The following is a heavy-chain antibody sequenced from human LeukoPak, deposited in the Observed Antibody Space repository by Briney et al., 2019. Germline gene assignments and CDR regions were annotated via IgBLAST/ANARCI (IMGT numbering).Heavy chain of an antibody. V-gene: IGHV4-39*01. J-gene: IGHJ4*02. D-gene: IGHD2-21*01. CDR3: ARQSSYGGIPRGAFDY. CDR1: GGSISSSSYY. Sequence: SETLSLTCTVSGGSISSSSYYWGWIRQPPGKGLEWIGSMYYSVSTYYNPSLKSRVTISVDTSKNQFSLKLNSVTAADTAMFYCARQSSYGGIPRGAFDYWGQGTLVTVSS. CDR2: MYYSVST.